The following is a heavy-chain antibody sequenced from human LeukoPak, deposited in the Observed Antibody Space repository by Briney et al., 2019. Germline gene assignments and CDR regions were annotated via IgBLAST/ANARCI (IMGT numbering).Heavy chain of an antibody. CDR3: ARDPVGATTSFHY. J-gene: IGHJ4*02. CDR1: GCTFSSYA. D-gene: IGHD1-26*01. CDR2: IITILGIA. V-gene: IGHV1-69*04. Sequence: ASVKVSCKASGCTFSSYAISWVRQAPGQGLEWMGRIITILGIANYAQKFQGRVTITADKSTSTAYMELSSLRSEDTAVYYCARDPVGATTSFHYWGQGTLVTVSS.